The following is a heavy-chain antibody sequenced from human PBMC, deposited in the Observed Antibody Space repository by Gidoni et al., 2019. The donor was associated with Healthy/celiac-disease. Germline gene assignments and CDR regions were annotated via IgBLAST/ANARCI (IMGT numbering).Heavy chain of an antibody. CDR2: ISYDGSNK. D-gene: IGHD1-26*01. CDR1: GFPFSSYG. V-gene: IGHV3-30*18. Sequence: QVQLVESGGGVVQPGRSLRLSCAASGFPFSSYGMHWVRQAPGKGLEGVAVISYDGSNKYYADSVKGRFTISRDNSKNTLYLQMNSLRAEDTAVYYCAKDLDSGTAGDYWGQGTLVTVSS. J-gene: IGHJ4*02. CDR3: AKDLDSGTAGDY.